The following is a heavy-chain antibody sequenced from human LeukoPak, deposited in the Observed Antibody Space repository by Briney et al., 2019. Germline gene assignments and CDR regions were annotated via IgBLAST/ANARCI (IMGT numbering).Heavy chain of an antibody. CDR1: GGSISSSSYY. CDR3: ARDRAILWFDY. CDR2: IYTSGSI. J-gene: IGHJ4*02. D-gene: IGHD2-21*01. Sequence: PSETLSLTCTVSGGSISSSSYYWGWIRQPPGKGLEWIGRIYTSGSINYNPSLKSRVTMSIDTSKNQFSLKLSSVTAADTAVYYCARDRAILWFDYWGQGTLVIVAS. V-gene: IGHV4-39*07.